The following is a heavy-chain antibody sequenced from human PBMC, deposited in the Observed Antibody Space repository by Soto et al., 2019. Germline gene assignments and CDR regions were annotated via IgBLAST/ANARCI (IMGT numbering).Heavy chain of an antibody. CDR2: INAGNGNT. V-gene: IGHV1-3*01. Sequence: ASVKVSCKASGYTFTSYAMHWVRQAPGQRLEWMGWINAGNGNTKYSLKFQGRVTITRDTSASTAYVELSSLRSEDTAVYYCARDLHPSGWYYFDYRGQGTLVTVSS. D-gene: IGHD6-19*01. CDR3: ARDLHPSGWYYFDY. J-gene: IGHJ4*02. CDR1: GYTFTSYA.